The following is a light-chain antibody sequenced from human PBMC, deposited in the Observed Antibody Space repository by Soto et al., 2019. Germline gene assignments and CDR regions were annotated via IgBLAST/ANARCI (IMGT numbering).Light chain of an antibody. Sequence: IQVTQTPSSLAACLGDRVSNTCRASQGIRNDLGRYQQKPGKAPNLLIHTASTLQSGVPSRFSGSGPGTEFTLTISSLQPEDFATYYCQQRNSYPITFGQGTRLE. J-gene: IGKJ5*01. CDR1: QGIRND. CDR2: TAS. CDR3: QQRNSYPIT. V-gene: IGKV1-17*01.